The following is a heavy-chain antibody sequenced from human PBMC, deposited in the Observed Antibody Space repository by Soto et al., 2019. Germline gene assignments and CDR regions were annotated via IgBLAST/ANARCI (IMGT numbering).Heavy chain of an antibody. CDR2: ISYDGSNK. CDR3: AKDQEQQLFSFGYYYGMDV. Sequence: PGGSLRLSCAASGFTFSSYGMHWVRQAPGKGLEWVAVISYDGSNKYYADSVKGRFTISRDNSKNTLYLQMNSLRAEDTAVCYCAKDQEQQLFSFGYYYGMDVWGQGTTVTVSS. V-gene: IGHV3-30*18. CDR1: GFTFSSYG. J-gene: IGHJ6*02. D-gene: IGHD6-13*01.